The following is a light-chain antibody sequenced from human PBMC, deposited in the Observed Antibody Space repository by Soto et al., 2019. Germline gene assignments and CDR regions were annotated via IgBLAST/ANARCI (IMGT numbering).Light chain of an antibody. V-gene: IGKV3-11*01. CDR1: QSVSSN. Sequence: EIVLTQSPVTLSLSPGERATLSCRASQSVSSNLAWYQQKPGQAPRLLIYDASNRATGIPARFSGSGSGTDFTLTISSLEPEDFAVYYCQQRSNWPPTFGGGTKVDIK. CDR3: QQRSNWPPT. J-gene: IGKJ4*01. CDR2: DAS.